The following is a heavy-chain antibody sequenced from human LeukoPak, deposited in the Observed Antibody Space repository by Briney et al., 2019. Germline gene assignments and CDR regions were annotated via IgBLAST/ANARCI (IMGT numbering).Heavy chain of an antibody. Sequence: ASVTVSYKASGYTFTHYLMHWVGPAPGQGREGMGWINPNNWGTKYAHKSQGRVTKTRETSNNTAYMELSSLRSDDTAVYYCARSAGVQWTYYDYVWGSYRYPFDFDYWGEGGMLTVSS. CDR1: GYTFTHYL. D-gene: IGHD3-16*02. V-gene: IGHV1-2*02. CDR3: ARSAGVQWTYYDYVWGSYRYPFDFDY. J-gene: IGHJ4*02. CDR2: INPNNWGT.